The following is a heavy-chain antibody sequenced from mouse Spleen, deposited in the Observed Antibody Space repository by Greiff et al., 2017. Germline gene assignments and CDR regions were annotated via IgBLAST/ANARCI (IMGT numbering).Heavy chain of an antibody. CDR2: ISSGSSTI. V-gene: IGHV5-17*01. CDR3: ARRDYGSSYWYFDV. D-gene: IGHD1-1*01. CDR1: GFTFSDYG. Sequence: EVKLVESGGGLVKPGGSLKLSCAASGFTFSDYGMHWVRQAPEKGLEWVAYISSGSSTIYYADTVKGRFTISRDNAKHTLFLQMTSLRSEDTAMYYCARRDYGSSYWYFDVWGAGTTVTVSS. J-gene: IGHJ1*01.